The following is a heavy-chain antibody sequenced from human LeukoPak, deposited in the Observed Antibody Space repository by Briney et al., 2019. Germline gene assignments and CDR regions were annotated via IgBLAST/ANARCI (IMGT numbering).Heavy chain of an antibody. CDR3: AGEGSVGAIEGVDY. D-gene: IGHD1-26*01. J-gene: IGHJ4*02. Sequence: PSETLSLTCTVSGGSVSSGSYYWSWIRQPPGKGLEWIGYIYYSGSTNYNPSLKGRVTISVDTSKNQFSLKLSSVTAADTAVYYCAGEGSVGAIEGVDYWGQGTLVTVSS. CDR1: GGSVSSGSYY. V-gene: IGHV4-61*01. CDR2: IYYSGST.